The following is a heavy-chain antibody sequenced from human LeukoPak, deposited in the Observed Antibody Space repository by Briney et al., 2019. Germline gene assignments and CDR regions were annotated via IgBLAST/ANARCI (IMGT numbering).Heavy chain of an antibody. D-gene: IGHD3-22*01. Sequence: GGSLRLSCAASGFIVGSNYLNWVRQAPGKGLEWVSIIYAGGYTNYADSVKGRFTISRDNSKNTLYLQMNSLGADDTAVYYCARGHSSGFSWGQGTLVTVSS. CDR3: ARGHSSGFS. CDR2: IYAGGYT. V-gene: IGHV3-53*01. J-gene: IGHJ5*02. CDR1: GFIVGSNY.